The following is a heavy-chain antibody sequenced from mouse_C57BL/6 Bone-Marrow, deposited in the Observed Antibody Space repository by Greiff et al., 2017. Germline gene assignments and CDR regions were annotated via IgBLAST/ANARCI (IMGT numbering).Heavy chain of an antibody. V-gene: IGHV1-69*01. CDR3: AREGYYYGSTGFDY. Sequence: QVQLQQPGAELVMPGASVKLSCKASGYTFTSYWMHWVKQRPGQGLDWIGEIDPSDSYTNYNQKFKGKSTLTVDKSSSTAYMQLSSLTSEDSAVYYCAREGYYYGSTGFDYWGQGTTLTVSS. CDR2: IDPSDSYT. CDR1: GYTFTSYW. D-gene: IGHD1-1*01. J-gene: IGHJ2*01.